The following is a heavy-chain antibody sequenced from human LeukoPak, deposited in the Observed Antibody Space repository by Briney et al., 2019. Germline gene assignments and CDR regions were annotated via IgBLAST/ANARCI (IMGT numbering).Heavy chain of an antibody. Sequence: PSETLSLTCTVSGGSISSSSYYWGWIRQPPGKGLEWIGSIYYSGSTYYNPSLKSRVTISVDTSKNQFSAKLSSVTAADTAVYYCARHFDYPIAFDYWGQGTLVTVSS. CDR3: ARHFDYPIAFDY. CDR1: GGSISSSSYY. V-gene: IGHV4-39*01. CDR2: IYYSGST. D-gene: IGHD4-11*01. J-gene: IGHJ4*02.